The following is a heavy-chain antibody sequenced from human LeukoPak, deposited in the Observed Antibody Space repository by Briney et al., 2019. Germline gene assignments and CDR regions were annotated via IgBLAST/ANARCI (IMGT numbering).Heavy chain of an antibody. CDR1: GFTFSSYS. J-gene: IGHJ4*02. CDR3: ARADCSGGSCYLWNFDY. Sequence: GGSLRLSCAASGFTFSSYSMNWVRQAPGKGLEYVSAISSNGGSTYYANSVKGRFTISRDNSKNTLYLQMGSLRAEDMAVYYCARADCSGGSCYLWNFDYWGQGTLVTVSS. V-gene: IGHV3-64*01. CDR2: ISSNGGST. D-gene: IGHD2-15*01.